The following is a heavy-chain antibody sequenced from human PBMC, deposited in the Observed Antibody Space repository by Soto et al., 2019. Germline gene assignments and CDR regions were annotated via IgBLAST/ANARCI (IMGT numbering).Heavy chain of an antibody. J-gene: IGHJ4*02. V-gene: IGHV4-34*01. Sequence: SETLSLTCAVYGGSFSGYYWSWIRQPPGKGLEWIGEINHSGSTNYNPSIKSRVTISVDTSKNQFSLKLSSVTAADPAVYYCARGGASRMVRGVSRHSHFDYWGQGTLVTVSS. CDR2: INHSGST. CDR3: ARGGASRMVRGVSRHSHFDY. CDR1: GGSFSGYY. D-gene: IGHD3-10*01.